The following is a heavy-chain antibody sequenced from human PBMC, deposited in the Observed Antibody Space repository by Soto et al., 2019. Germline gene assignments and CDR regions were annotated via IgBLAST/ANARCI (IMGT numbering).Heavy chain of an antibody. J-gene: IGHJ4*02. V-gene: IGHV4-30-2*01. CDR3: ARRWGRSFDY. CDR2: IYHSGST. CDR1: GGSISSGGYS. D-gene: IGHD2-15*01. Sequence: SETLSLTCAVSGGSISSGGYSWSWIRQPPGKGLEWIGYIYHSGSTYYNPSLKSRVSISVDTSKNQFSLKLSSVTAADTAVYYCARRWGRSFDYWGQGTLVTVSS.